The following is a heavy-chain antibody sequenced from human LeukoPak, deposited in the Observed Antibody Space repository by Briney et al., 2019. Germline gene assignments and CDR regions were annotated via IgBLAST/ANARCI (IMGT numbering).Heavy chain of an antibody. CDR1: GFTFISYA. CDR2: ISFHGTDT. Sequence: GGSLRLSCAASGFTFISYAIHWVRQAPGKGLEWVAVISFHGTDTFYADSVKGRFTISRDNSKNTLYLQMSSLRGDDTAVYYCARRRDSGSLQHFDYWGQGTLVTVSS. CDR3: ARRRDSGSLQHFDY. V-gene: IGHV3-30*04. D-gene: IGHD1-26*01. J-gene: IGHJ4*02.